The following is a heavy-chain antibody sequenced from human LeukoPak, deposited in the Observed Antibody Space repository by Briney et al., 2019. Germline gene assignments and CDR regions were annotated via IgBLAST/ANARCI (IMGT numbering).Heavy chain of an antibody. CDR2: ISGSGGST. D-gene: IGHD2-15*01. CDR3: AKAGVHCSGGSCYLDY. V-gene: IGHV3-23*01. Sequence: GGSLRLSCAASGFTFSSYAMSWVRQAPGKGLEWVSAISGSGGSTYYADSVKGRFTISSDNSKNTLYLQMNSLRAEDTAVYYCAKAGVHCSGGSCYLDYWGQGTLVTVSS. CDR1: GFTFSSYA. J-gene: IGHJ4*02.